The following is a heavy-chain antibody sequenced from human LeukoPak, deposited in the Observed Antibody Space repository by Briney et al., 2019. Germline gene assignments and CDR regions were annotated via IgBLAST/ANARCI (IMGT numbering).Heavy chain of an antibody. CDR2: IYYSGST. D-gene: IGHD3-10*01. J-gene: IGHJ4*02. CDR1: GGSISSGDYY. Sequence: SETLSLTCTVSGGSISSGDYYWSWIRQPPGKGLEWIGYIYYSGSTYYNPSLKSRVTISVDTSKNQFSLKLSSVTAADTAVYYCASGNMVRGVSPAEYWGQGTLVTLSS. V-gene: IGHV4-30-4*01. CDR3: ASGNMVRGVSPAEY.